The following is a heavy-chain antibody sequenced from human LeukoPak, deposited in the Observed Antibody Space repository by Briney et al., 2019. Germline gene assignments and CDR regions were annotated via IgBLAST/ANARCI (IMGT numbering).Heavy chain of an antibody. CDR1: GFTFSSYG. V-gene: IGHV3-33*01. D-gene: IGHD3-10*01. Sequence: GGSLRLSCAASGFTFSSYGMHWVRQAPGKGLEWVAVIWYDGSNKYYADSVKGRFTISRDNSKSTLYLQMNSLRAEDTAVYYCARDHYSSLYGSGSYYNVDWFDPWGQGTLVTVSS. J-gene: IGHJ5*02. CDR2: IWYDGSNK. CDR3: ARDHYSSLYGSGSYYNVDWFDP.